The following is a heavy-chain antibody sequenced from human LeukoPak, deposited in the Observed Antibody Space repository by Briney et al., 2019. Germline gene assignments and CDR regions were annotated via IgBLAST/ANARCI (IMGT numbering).Heavy chain of an antibody. V-gene: IGHV3-33*01. Sequence: GGSLRLSCAASGLTFSSYGMHWVRQAPGKGLEWGAVIWYDGSNKYYADSVKGRFTISRDNSKNTLYLQMNSLRAEDTAVYYCASAVSSGWSYFDYWGQGTLVTVSS. D-gene: IGHD6-19*01. CDR1: GLTFSSYG. J-gene: IGHJ4*02. CDR3: ASAVSSGWSYFDY. CDR2: IWYDGSNK.